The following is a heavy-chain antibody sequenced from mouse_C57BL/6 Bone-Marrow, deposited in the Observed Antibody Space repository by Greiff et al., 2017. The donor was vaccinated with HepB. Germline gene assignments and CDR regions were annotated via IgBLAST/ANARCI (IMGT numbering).Heavy chain of an antibody. V-gene: IGHV14-3*01. CDR3: ARDWEWYFDV. J-gene: IGHJ1*03. CDR1: GFNIENTY. D-gene: IGHD4-1*01. Sequence: EVQLQQSVAELVRPGASVKLSCTASGFNIENTYMHRVKQRPEQGLEWIGRIDPANGNTKYAPKFQGKATITADTSSHTAYLQLSSLTSEDTAIYYCARDWEWYFDVWGTGTTVTVSS. CDR2: IDPANGNT.